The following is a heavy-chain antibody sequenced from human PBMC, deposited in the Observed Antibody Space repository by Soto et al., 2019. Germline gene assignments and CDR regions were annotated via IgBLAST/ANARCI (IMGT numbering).Heavy chain of an antibody. CDR2: ISWNSNTI. CDR1: GFTFDNYA. J-gene: IGHJ4*02. V-gene: IGHV3-9*01. CDR3: AKDTGPN. Sequence: SQILSCAASGFTFDNYAMHWVRQAPGKGLEWVSGISWNSNTIAYADSVKGRFTISRDNAKNSLYLQMNSLRAEDTAFYYCAKDTGPNWGQGTLVTVSS.